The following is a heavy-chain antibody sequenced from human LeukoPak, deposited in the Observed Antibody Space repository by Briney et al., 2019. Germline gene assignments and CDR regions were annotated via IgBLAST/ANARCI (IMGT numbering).Heavy chain of an antibody. Sequence: GRSLRLSCAASGFSFSSYAMHWVRQAPAKGLEWVAFMSYDGTKEHYADSVKGRFTISGDNSMNTLYLQINSLGPEDTAVYYCAKDRYGSGNNYLDAWGQGTLVTVPS. CDR2: MSYDGTKE. D-gene: IGHD3-10*01. CDR3: AKDRYGSGNNYLDA. V-gene: IGHV3-30*18. J-gene: IGHJ4*02. CDR1: GFSFSSYA.